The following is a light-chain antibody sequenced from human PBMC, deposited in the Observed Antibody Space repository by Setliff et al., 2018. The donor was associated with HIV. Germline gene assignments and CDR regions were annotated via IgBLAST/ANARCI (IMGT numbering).Light chain of an antibody. V-gene: IGLV2-14*03. Sequence: QSVLTQPASVSGSPGQSITISCTGTSSDVGSYNYVSWYQQHPGKAPKLMIYDVSKRPSGVSDRFSGSKSGSTASLTISGLQAEDGADYYCSSYTSSSTYVFGAGTKVTVL. J-gene: IGLJ1*01. CDR2: DVS. CDR3: SSYTSSSTYV. CDR1: SSDVGSYNY.